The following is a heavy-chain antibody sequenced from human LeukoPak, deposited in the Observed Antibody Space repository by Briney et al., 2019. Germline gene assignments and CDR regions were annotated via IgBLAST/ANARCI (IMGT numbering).Heavy chain of an antibody. CDR1: GGSISSYY. D-gene: IGHD4-17*01. J-gene: IGHJ6*02. Sequence: TSETLSLTCTVSGGSISSYYWSWIRQPPGKGLEWIGYIYYSGSTNYNPSLKSRVTISVDTSKNQFSLKLGSVTAADTAVYYCARLLREYYYYYGMDVWGQGTTVTVSS. CDR2: IYYSGST. V-gene: IGHV4-59*08. CDR3: ARLLREYYYYYGMDV.